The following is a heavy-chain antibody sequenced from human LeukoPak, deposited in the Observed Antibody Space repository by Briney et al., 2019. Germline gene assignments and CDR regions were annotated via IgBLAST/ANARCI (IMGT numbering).Heavy chain of an antibody. CDR1: GFTFSSYA. V-gene: IGHV3-23*01. CDR3: AKEISGFGEFLDWFDP. D-gene: IGHD3-10*01. J-gene: IGHJ5*02. Sequence: GGSLRLSCAASGFTFSSYAMSWVRQAPGKGLEWVSAISGSGGSTYYADSVKGRSTISRDNSKNTLYLQMNSLRAEDTAVYYCAKEISGFGEFLDWFDPWGQGTLVTVSS. CDR2: ISGSGGST.